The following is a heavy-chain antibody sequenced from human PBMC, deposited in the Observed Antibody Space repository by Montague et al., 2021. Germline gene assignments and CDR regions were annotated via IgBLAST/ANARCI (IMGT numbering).Heavy chain of an antibody. D-gene: IGHD6-19*01. CDR1: GFTFRTYG. CDR3: ARDSYSSGWYSAEYFQH. J-gene: IGHJ1*01. Sequence: CLRLSCAASGFTFRTYGMNWVRQAPGKGLEWVSYITGSSSSIYYADSVRGRFTISRDNPKNSLYLQMNSLRDEDTAVNYCARDSYSSGWYSAEYFQHWGQGTLVTVSS. CDR2: ITGSSSSI. V-gene: IGHV3-48*02.